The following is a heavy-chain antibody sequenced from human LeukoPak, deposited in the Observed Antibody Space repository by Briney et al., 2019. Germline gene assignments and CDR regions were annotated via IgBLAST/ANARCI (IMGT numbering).Heavy chain of an antibody. V-gene: IGHV4-59*01. Sequence: PSETLSLTCTVSGGSISSYYWSWIRQPPGKGLEWIGYIYYSGSTNYNPSLKSRVTISVDTSKNQFSLKLSSVTAADTAVYYCARVNYCDSSGYFDYWGQGTLVTVSS. CDR1: GGSISSYY. CDR3: ARVNYCDSSGYFDY. CDR2: IYYSGST. J-gene: IGHJ4*02. D-gene: IGHD3-22*01.